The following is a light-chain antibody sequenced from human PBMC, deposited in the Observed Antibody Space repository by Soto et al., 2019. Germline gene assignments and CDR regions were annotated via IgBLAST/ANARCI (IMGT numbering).Light chain of an antibody. J-gene: IGKJ1*01. Sequence: EIVMTQSPATLSVSPGERATFSCRASQSVTDYLAWYQQKPGQAPRLLVYDVSNRATGIPARFSGGGSGTDFTLTISRLEPEDFAVYYCQQYVGSPWTFGQGTKVDIK. CDR3: QQYVGSPWT. V-gene: IGKV3-20*01. CDR1: QSVTDY. CDR2: DVS.